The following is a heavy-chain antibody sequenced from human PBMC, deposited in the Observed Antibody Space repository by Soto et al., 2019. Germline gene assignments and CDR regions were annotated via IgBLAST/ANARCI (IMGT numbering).Heavy chain of an antibody. CDR1: GGTFSSYA. V-gene: IGHV1-69*01. D-gene: IGHD2-15*01. Sequence: QVQLVQSGAEVKKPGSSVKVSCKASGGTFSSYAISWVRQAPGQGLEWMGGIIPIFGTANYAQKFQGRVTITADEATSTAYMELSRLRSEDTAVYYCARDRLVVVVAANYYYYYGMDVWGQGTTVTVSS. J-gene: IGHJ6*02. CDR2: IIPIFGTA. CDR3: ARDRLVVVVAANYYYYYGMDV.